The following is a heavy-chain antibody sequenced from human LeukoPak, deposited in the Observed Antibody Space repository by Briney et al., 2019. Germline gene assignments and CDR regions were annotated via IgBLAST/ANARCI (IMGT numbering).Heavy chain of an antibody. CDR3: ARVGGRLRVFQH. D-gene: IGHD4-17*01. Sequence: SETLSLTCAVYGGSFSGYYWSWIRQPPGKGLEWIGEINHSGSTNYNPSLKSRVTISVDTSKNQFSPKLSSVTAADTAVYYCARVGGRLRVFQHWGQGTLVTVSS. CDR2: INHSGST. CDR1: GGSFSGYY. J-gene: IGHJ1*01. V-gene: IGHV4-34*01.